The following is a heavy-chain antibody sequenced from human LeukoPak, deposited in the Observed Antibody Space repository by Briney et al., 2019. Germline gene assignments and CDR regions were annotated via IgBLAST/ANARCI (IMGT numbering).Heavy chain of an antibody. CDR3: ARVVGNYYYYYGMDV. CDR1: GGSISSYY. CDR2: IYYSGST. V-gene: IGHV4-59*12. Sequence: SETLSVTCTVSGGSISSYYWSWIRQPPGNGLEWIGYIYYSGSTNYNPSLKSRVTISVDTSKNQFSLKLSSVTAADTAVYYCARVVGNYYYYYGMDVWGQGTTVTVSS. D-gene: IGHD1-26*01. J-gene: IGHJ6*02.